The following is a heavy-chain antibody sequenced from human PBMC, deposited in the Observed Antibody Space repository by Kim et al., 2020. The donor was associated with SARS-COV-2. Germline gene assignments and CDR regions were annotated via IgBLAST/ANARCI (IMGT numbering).Heavy chain of an antibody. CDR2: ISHSGDTT. V-gene: IGHV3-23*01. CDR3: AKDLRYCSSGSCYFGAALDI. D-gene: IGHD2-15*01. J-gene: IGHJ3*02. CDR1: GFTFSTYA. Sequence: GGSLRLSCTASGFTFSTYAMSWVRQAPGKGLEWVSAISHSGDTTYYADSVKGRFTISRDNSKNTLYLQMNSLRAEDTAAYYCAKDLRYCSSGSCYFGAALDIWGQGTTVTVSS.